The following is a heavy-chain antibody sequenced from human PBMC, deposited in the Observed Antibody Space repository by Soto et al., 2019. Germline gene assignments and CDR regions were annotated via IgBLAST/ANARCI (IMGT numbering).Heavy chain of an antibody. V-gene: IGHV1-8*01. CDR1: GYTFTSYD. J-gene: IGHJ4*02. CDR2: MHPNSGNT. CDR3: ARGLSYRQD. Sequence: QVQLVQSGAEVKNPGASVKVSCKASGYTFTSYDIYWVRQATGQGLEWMGWMHPNSGNTGYAQKFQGRVTMTRNTSITTAYMELSSLTSEDTAVYYCARGLSYRQDWGQGTLVTVSS. D-gene: IGHD1-26*01.